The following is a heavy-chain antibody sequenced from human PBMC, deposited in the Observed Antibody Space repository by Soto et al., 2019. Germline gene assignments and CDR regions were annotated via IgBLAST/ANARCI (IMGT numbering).Heavy chain of an antibody. CDR3: ARLRLGYCSGGSCYHDAFDI. CDR1: GRSISSSSYY. J-gene: IGHJ3*02. V-gene: IGHV4-39*01. D-gene: IGHD2-15*01. CDR2: VFYRGST. Sequence: SETLSLTSIVSGRSISSSSYYWGWLRQPPGEVLEWIGSVFYRGSTYYTPSLKSRVTISVDTSKNQFSLRLSSVTAADTAVYYCARLRLGYCSGGSCYHDAFDIWGQGTMVTVS.